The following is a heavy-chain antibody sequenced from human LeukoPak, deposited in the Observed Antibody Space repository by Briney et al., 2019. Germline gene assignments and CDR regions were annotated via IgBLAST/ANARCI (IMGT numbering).Heavy chain of an antibody. CDR3: ASRDPGHYCSGGGCYATLDY. J-gene: IGHJ4*02. CDR2: ISGSGGSS. V-gene: IGHV3-23*01. D-gene: IGHD2-15*01. Sequence: GGSLRLSCAASGFTFSSYAMTWVRQAPGKGLEWVSAISGSGGSSYYADSVKGRFTISRDNSKNTLFLQMNSLRAEDTAVYYCASRDPGHYCSGGGCYATLDYWGQGTLVTVSS. CDR1: GFTFSSYA.